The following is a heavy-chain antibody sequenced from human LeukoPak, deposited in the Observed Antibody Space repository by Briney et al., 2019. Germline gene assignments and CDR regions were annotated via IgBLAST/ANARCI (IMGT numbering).Heavy chain of an antibody. D-gene: IGHD2-21*02. CDR1: GGSISSYY. CDR2: IYYSGST. J-gene: IGHJ5*02. CDR3: ARGYCGGDCYHTLNWFDP. Sequence: SETLSLTCTVSGGSISSYYWSRIRQPPGKGLEWIGYIYYSGSTNYNPSLKSRVTISVDTSKNQFSLKLSSVTAADTAVYYCARGYCGGDCYHTLNWFDPWGQGTLVTVSS. V-gene: IGHV4-59*01.